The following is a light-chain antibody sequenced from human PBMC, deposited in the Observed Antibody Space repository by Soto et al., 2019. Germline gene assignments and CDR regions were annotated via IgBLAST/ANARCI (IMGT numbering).Light chain of an antibody. CDR2: DAS. V-gene: IGKV1-39*01. CDR3: QHIYNTPLT. CDR1: QNIGTY. Sequence: DIQMTQSPSSLSASVGDRVTVSCRASQNIGTYLYWYQQKSGKAPEVIISDASHLQSGVPSRFSGSGSGTDFTRTISSLQPEDSATYYCQHIYNTPLTFRGGTKVEI. J-gene: IGKJ4*01.